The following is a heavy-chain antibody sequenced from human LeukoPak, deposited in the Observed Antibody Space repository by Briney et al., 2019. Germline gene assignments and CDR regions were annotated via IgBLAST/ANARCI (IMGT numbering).Heavy chain of an antibody. CDR1: GGSINSSSYY. Sequence: NTSETLSLTCTVSGGSINSSSYYCGWIRQPPGKGLEGIGSISDSGSTYYNPSLRSRGTRSIDTTKNQFSLKLTSVTAADTAVYYCASDPFSSGWEFDYWGQGILVTVSS. V-gene: IGHV4-39*01. D-gene: IGHD6-19*01. CDR2: ISDSGST. J-gene: IGHJ4*02. CDR3: ASDPFSSGWEFDY.